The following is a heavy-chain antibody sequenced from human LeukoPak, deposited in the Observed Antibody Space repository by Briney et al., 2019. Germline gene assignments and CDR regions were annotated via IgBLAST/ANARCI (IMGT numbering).Heavy chain of an antibody. Sequence: SETLSLTCTVSGGSISRYYWSWVRQRPGKGPEWIAYISSSGTTNFNPSLKSRVTISVDTSKNQLSLRLTSVTAADTAVYYCARHGVRGAGFDYWGQGTLVTVSS. D-gene: IGHD3-10*01. CDR1: GGSISRYY. CDR2: ISSSGTT. CDR3: ARHGVRGAGFDY. V-gene: IGHV4-59*08. J-gene: IGHJ4*02.